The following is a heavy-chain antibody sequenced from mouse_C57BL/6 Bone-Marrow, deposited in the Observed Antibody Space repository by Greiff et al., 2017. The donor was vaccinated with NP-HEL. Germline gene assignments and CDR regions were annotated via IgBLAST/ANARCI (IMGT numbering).Heavy chain of an antibody. CDR1: GYTFTSYG. D-gene: IGHD1-1*01. Sequence: QVQLQQSGAELARPGASVKLSCKASGYTFTSYGISWVKQRTGQGLEWIGEIYPRSGNTYYNEKFKGKTTLTADKSSSTAYMELRSLTSEDSAVYFCARWDLLLRGDYWGQGTSVTVSS. CDR3: ARWDLLLRGDY. V-gene: IGHV1-81*01. J-gene: IGHJ4*01. CDR2: IYPRSGNT.